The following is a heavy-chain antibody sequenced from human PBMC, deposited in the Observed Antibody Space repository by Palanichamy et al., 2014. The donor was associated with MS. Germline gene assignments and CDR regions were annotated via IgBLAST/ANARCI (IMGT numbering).Heavy chain of an antibody. CDR2: ISSSGNTI. CDR1: GFIFSNYE. CDR3: GGAAPGY. Sequence: EVQLVESGGGLVQPGGSLRLSCAASGFIFSNYEMNWVRQAPGKGLEWVSYISSSGNTIYYADSVKGRFTISRDNAKNSLHLQMNNLRAEDTAVYHCGGAAPGYWGPGTLVTVS. J-gene: IGHJ4*02. V-gene: IGHV3-48*03. D-gene: IGHD6-13*01.